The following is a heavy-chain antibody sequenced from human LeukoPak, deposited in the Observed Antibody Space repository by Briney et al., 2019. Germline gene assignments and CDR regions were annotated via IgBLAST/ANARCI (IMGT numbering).Heavy chain of an antibody. V-gene: IGHV3-33*01. CDR1: GFTFSSYG. Sequence: PGRSLRLSCLSSGFTFSSYGMHWVRQAPGKGLEWVAFIWYDGSNKYYADSVKGRFTISRDNSENTLYLQMSSLRAEDTALYYCARDSGYGYNTFPTADYWGQGILVIVSS. CDR2: IWYDGSNK. J-gene: IGHJ4*02. D-gene: IGHD5-24*01. CDR3: ARDSGYGYNTFPTADY.